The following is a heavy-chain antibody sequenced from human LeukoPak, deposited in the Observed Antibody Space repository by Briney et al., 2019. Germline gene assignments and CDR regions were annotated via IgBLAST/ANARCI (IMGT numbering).Heavy chain of an antibody. CDR1: GGSFSGYY. Sequence: PSETLSLTCAVYGGSFSGYYWSWIRQPPGKGLEWIGEINHSGSTNYNPSLKSRVTISVDTSKNQFSLKLSSVTAADTAVYYCAGANYYDSSGYAYYFDYWGQGTLVTVSS. CDR2: INHSGST. V-gene: IGHV4-34*01. CDR3: AGANYYDSSGYAYYFDY. J-gene: IGHJ4*02. D-gene: IGHD3-22*01.